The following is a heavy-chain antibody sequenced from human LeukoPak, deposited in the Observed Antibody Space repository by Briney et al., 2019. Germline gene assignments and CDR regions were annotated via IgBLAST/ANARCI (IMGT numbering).Heavy chain of an antibody. Sequence: PGGSLRLSCAASGFTFSSHDMYWVRQAPGKGLEWVAVISYDGSNKYYADSVKGRFTISRDNSKNTVYLQMNSLRAEDTAVYYCARDKGYCSGESCYFAFDYWGQGTLVTVS. CDR2: ISYDGSNK. CDR1: GFTFSSHD. V-gene: IGHV3-30-3*01. CDR3: ARDKGYCSGESCYFAFDY. D-gene: IGHD2-15*01. J-gene: IGHJ4*02.